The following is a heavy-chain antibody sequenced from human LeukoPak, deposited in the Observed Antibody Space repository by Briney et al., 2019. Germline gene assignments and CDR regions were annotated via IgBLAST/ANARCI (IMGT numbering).Heavy chain of an antibody. Sequence: SETLSLTCTVSGGAVSSGSYYWSWIRQPPGKGLEWIGYIYYSGSTSYNPSLKSRVTISVDTSENQFSLKVSSVTAADTAVYYCARLGGTVTNYHYYYGMDVWGQGTTVTVSS. CDR2: IYYSGST. V-gene: IGHV4-61*01. D-gene: IGHD4-17*01. CDR3: ARLGGTVTNYHYYYGMDV. J-gene: IGHJ6*02. CDR1: GGAVSSGSYY.